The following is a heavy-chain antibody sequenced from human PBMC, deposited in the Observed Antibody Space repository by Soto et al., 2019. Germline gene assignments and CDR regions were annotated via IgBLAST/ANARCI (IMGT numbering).Heavy chain of an antibody. J-gene: IGHJ2*01. D-gene: IGHD3-22*01. CDR2: MYYSGGT. V-gene: IGHV4-39*02. CDR3: VRRSGSYDSRRYHDNWYLDL. CDR1: SGSISSGDYY. Sequence: PSETLSLTCSVSSGSISSGDYYWGWIRQPPGKGLEWIGSMYYSGGTYYNPSLRSRVTISVDTSNNHFSLKLSSVTAADTAVYYCVRRSGSYDSRRYHDNWYLDLCGRGPPVTVSS.